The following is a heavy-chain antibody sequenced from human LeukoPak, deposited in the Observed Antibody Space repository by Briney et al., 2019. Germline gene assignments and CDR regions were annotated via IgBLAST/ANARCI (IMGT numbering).Heavy chain of an antibody. J-gene: IGHJ4*02. CDR2: ISYDGSNK. Sequence: GSLRLSCAASGFTFSSYAMHWVRQAPGKGLEWVAVISYDGSNKYYADSVKGRFTISRDNSKNTLYLQMNSLRAEDTAIYYCAKTGNPATGDYWGQGTLVTVSS. V-gene: IGHV3-30*14. CDR1: GFTFSSYA. CDR3: AKTGNPATGDY. D-gene: IGHD1-1*01.